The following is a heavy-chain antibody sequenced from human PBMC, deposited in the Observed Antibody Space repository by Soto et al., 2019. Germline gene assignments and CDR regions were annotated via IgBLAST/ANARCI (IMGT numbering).Heavy chain of an antibody. CDR3: ARGRGRVPTRNDY. D-gene: IGHD2-2*01. CDR1: GYPVPSYA. Sequence: ASVKVSCKGSGYPVPSYAMHWVRQAPGQRLEWMGWINAGNGNTKYSQKFQGRVTITRDTSASTAYMELSSLGSEDTAVYYCARGRGRVPTRNDYWGQGTLVTVSS. V-gene: IGHV1-3*01. J-gene: IGHJ4*02. CDR2: INAGNGNT.